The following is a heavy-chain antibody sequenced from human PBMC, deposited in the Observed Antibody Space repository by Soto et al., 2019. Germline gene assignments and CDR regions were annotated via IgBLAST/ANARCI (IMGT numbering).Heavy chain of an antibody. J-gene: IGHJ5*02. Sequence: QLQLQESGPGLVKPSETLSLTCTVSGGSISSSIYYWGWIRQPPGKGLEWIGSIYHSGSTYYKASLKGRVTLSVDASKNQFSLKLSSVTAADTAVYYCARHGGDWPTWFDPWGQGTLVTVSS. CDR2: IYHSGST. D-gene: IGHD2-21*02. CDR3: ARHGGDWPTWFDP. CDR1: GGSISSSIYY. V-gene: IGHV4-39*01.